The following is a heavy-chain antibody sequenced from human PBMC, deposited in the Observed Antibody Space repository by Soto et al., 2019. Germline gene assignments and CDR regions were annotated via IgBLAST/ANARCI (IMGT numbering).Heavy chain of an antibody. CDR1: GFTFSSDW. V-gene: IGHV3-7*01. CDR3: ARGKGGDPYGMDV. CDR2: IRQDGSER. D-gene: IGHD2-21*02. J-gene: IGHJ6*02. Sequence: GGSLRLSCAASGFTFSSDWMHWVRQAPGKGLEWVANIRQDGSERYYLESVKGRFTIFRDNAKNSLYLQMNSLRAEDTAVYYCARGKGGDPYGMDVWGQGTTVTVSS.